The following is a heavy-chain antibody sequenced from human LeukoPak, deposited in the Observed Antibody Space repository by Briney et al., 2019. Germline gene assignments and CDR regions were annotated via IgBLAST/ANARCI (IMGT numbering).Heavy chain of an antibody. CDR2: IRYDGSSK. CDR1: GFTLSNYV. V-gene: IGHV3-30*02. Sequence: RGSLRLSCAASGFTLSNYVIHWVRQAPGKGREWVSLIRYDGSSKYYADSVRGRFTISRDNSKNTLYLQMDILRAEDTAVYYCAKDPSCQPGYCDYWRQATLVTVSP. J-gene: IGHJ4*02. D-gene: IGHD2-2*01. CDR3: AKDPSCQPGYCDY.